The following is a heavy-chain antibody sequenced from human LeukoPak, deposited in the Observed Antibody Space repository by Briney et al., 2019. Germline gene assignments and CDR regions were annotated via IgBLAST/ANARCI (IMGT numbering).Heavy chain of an antibody. D-gene: IGHD3-10*01. CDR2: IYHSGST. CDR3: ARVGTYGSGSYLSWLDY. J-gene: IGHJ4*02. V-gene: IGHV4-4*02. Sequence: SETLSLTCAVSGGSISSSNWWSWVRQPPGKGLEWIGEIYHSGSTNYNPSLKSRVTISVDKSKNQFSLKLSSVTAADTAVYYCARVGTYGSGSYLSWLDYWGQGTLVTVSS. CDR1: GGSISSSNW.